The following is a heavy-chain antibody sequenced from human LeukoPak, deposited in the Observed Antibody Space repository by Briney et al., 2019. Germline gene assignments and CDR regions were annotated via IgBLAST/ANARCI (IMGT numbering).Heavy chain of an antibody. CDR1: GFTFSSYA. D-gene: IGHD1-26*01. CDR2: ISYDGSNK. CDR3: ARDDPHSGSFFDY. V-gene: IGHV3-30-3*01. J-gene: IGHJ4*02. Sequence: PGGSLRLSCAASGFTFSSYAMHWVRQAPGKGLEWVAVISYDGSNKYYADSVKGRFTISRDNSKNTLHLQMNSLRAEDTAVYYCARDDPHSGSFFDYWGQGTLVTVSS.